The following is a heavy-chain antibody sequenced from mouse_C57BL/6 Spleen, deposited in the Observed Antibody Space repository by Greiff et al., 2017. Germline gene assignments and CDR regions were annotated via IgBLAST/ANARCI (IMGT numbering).Heavy chain of an antibody. J-gene: IGHJ1*03. CDR1: GYTFTSYW. Sequence: QVQLQQPGAELVKPGASVKLSCKASGYTFTSYWMQWVKQRPGQGLEWIGEIDPSDSYTNYNQKFKGKATLTVDTSSSTAYMQLSSLTSEDSAVYYCARSELLRYFDVWGTGTTVTVSS. CDR3: ARSELLRYFDV. V-gene: IGHV1-50*01. CDR2: IDPSDSYT. D-gene: IGHD1-1*01.